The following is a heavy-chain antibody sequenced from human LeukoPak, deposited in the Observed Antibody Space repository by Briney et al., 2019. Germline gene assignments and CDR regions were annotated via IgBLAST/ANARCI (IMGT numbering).Heavy chain of an antibody. CDR3: ARPSSGWLNFRPDYYGMDV. J-gene: IGHJ6*02. D-gene: IGHD6-19*01. CDR1: GGSISSSSYY. CDR2: IYYSGST. Sequence: SETLSLTCTVSGGSISSSSYYWGWIRQSPGKGLEWIGSIYYSGSTYYNPSLKSRVTISVDTSKNQFSLKLSSVTAADTAVYYCARPSSGWLNFRPDYYGMDVWGQGTTATVSS. V-gene: IGHV4-39*07.